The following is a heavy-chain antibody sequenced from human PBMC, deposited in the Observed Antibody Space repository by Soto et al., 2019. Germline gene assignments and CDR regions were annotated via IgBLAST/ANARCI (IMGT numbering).Heavy chain of an antibody. CDR2: AYYRSQWYY. D-gene: IGHD6-13*01. J-gene: IGHJ6*03. V-gene: IGHV6-1*01. Sequence: SQTLSLTCAISGDSVSSNSAAWNWIRQSPSRGLEWLGRAYYRSQWYYDSAVSVKSRIIVIPDTSKNQFSLKLSSVTAADTAVYYCARKKRAAGLYYYYYYMDVWGKGTTVTVSS. CDR3: ARKKRAAGLYYYYYYMDV. CDR1: GDSVSSNSAA.